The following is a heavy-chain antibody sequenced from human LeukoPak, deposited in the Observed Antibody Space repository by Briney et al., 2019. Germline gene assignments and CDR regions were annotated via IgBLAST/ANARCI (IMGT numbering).Heavy chain of an antibody. Sequence: ASVKVSCKASGGTFSSYAISWVRQAPGQGLEWMGIINPSGGSTSYAQKFQGRVTMTRDTSTSTVYMELSSLRSEDTAVYYCARLHRPTSRDGYNYSDDYWGQGTLVTVSS. CDR1: GGTFSSYA. J-gene: IGHJ4*02. D-gene: IGHD5-24*01. CDR3: ARLHRPTSRDGYNYSDDY. CDR2: INPSGGST. V-gene: IGHV1-46*01.